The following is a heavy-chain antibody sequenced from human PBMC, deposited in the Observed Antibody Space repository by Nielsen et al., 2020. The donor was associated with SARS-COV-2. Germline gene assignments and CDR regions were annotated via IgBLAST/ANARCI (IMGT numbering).Heavy chain of an antibody. J-gene: IGHJ4*02. Sequence: GESLKISCAASGFTFSSYGMHWVRQAPGKGLEWVAVISYDGSNKYYADSVKGRFTISRDNSKNTLYLQMNSLRAEDTAVYYCARDMARGYSYGPFGYWGQGTLVTVSS. V-gene: IGHV3-30*03. CDR3: ARDMARGYSYGPFGY. CDR1: GFTFSSYG. D-gene: IGHD5-18*01. CDR2: ISYDGSNK.